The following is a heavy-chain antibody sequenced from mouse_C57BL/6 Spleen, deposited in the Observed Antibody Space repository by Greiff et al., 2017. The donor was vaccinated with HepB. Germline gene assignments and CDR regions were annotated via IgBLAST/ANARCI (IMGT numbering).Heavy chain of an antibody. Sequence: QVQLQQPGAELVKPGASVKLSCKASGYTFTSYWMHWVKQRPGQGLEWIGMIHPNSGSTNYNEKFKSKATLTVDKSSSTAYMQLSSLTSEDSAVYYCARGDYGYDGGRLYWGQGTTLTVSS. CDR1: GYTFTSYW. D-gene: IGHD2-2*01. V-gene: IGHV1-64*01. CDR3: ARGDYGYDGGRLY. CDR2: IHPNSGST. J-gene: IGHJ2*01.